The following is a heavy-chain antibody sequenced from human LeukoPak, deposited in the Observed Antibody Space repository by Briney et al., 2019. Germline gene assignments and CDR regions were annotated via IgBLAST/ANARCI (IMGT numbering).Heavy chain of an antibody. CDR2: IKQDGSEK. Sequence: GGSLRLSCAASGFTFSSYSMNWVRQAPGKGLEWVANIKQDGSEKYYVDSVKGRFTISRDNAKNSLYLQMNSLRAEDTAVYYCARALYGYVFFSDYWGQGTLVTVSS. J-gene: IGHJ4*02. D-gene: IGHD5-18*01. CDR1: GFTFSSYS. V-gene: IGHV3-7*01. CDR3: ARALYGYVFFSDY.